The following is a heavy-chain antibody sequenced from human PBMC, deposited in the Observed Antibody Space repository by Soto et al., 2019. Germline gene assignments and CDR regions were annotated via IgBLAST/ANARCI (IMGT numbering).Heavy chain of an antibody. CDR3: ARLRDTAMVDAFDI. V-gene: IGHV5-51*01. D-gene: IGHD5-18*01. Sequence: GGALQRSCKGFGYNFSTYWIGWVRQMPGKGLEWMGIIYPGDSDTRYSPSFQGQVTISADKSISTAYLQWSSLKASDTAMYYCARLRDTAMVDAFDIWGQGTMVT. CDR1: GYNFSTYW. CDR2: IYPGDSDT. J-gene: IGHJ3*02.